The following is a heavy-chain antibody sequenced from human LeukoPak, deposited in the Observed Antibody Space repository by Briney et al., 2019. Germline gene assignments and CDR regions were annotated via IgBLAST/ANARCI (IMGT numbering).Heavy chain of an antibody. J-gene: IGHJ3*02. CDR2: IGRSGSYI. V-gene: IGHV3-21*01. Sequence: PGGSLRLSCAASGFTFSSYTMNWVRQAPGKGLEWVSSIGRSGSYIYYADSVRGRFTLSRDNAKNSLYLQMHSLGAEDTAVYYCASEYCTSTSCSTLGPDDAFDIWGQGTMVTVSS. CDR1: GFTFSSYT. CDR3: ASEYCTSTSCSTLGPDDAFDI. D-gene: IGHD2-2*02.